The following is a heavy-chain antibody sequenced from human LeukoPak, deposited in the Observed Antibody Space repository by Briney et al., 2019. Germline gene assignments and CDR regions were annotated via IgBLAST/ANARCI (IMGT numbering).Heavy chain of an antibody. CDR2: IRYDGSNK. J-gene: IGHJ4*02. CDR3: AKDPRGYDSSGYTFDY. CDR1: GFTFSSYG. V-gene: IGHV3-30*02. D-gene: IGHD3-22*01. Sequence: PGGSLRLSCAASGFTFSSYGMHWVSQPPGKWLEWVAFIRYDGSNKYYADSVKGRFTISRDKSKNPLYLQMNSLRAEDTAVYYCAKDPRGYDSSGYTFDYWGQGTLVTVSS.